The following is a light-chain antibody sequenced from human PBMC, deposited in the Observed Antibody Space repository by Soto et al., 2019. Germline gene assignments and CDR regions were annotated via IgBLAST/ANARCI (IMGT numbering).Light chain of an antibody. CDR3: GSWDSSMRADV. J-gene: IGLJ1*01. Sequence: QSVLSQPPPVSTAPGQKVTICCPGSSANIGGNSVFWSQQLPRTAPTLLIYEDSKRPSGIPDRFSGSKFGTSATLGITGFKTGDEADYYCGSWDSSMRADVFGTGTKVTVL. CDR1: SANIGGNS. V-gene: IGLV1-51*01. CDR2: EDS.